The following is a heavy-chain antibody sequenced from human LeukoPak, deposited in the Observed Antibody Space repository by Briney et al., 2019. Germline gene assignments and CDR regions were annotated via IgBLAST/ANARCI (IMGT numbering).Heavy chain of an antibody. V-gene: IGHV3-11*01. Sequence: GGPLRLSCAASGFTFSDHYMSWIRQAPGKGLEWVSYISSSGSTIYYADSVKGRFTIARDNAKNSLYLQMNSLRAEDTAVYYCAAYPDRDYVGYWGQGTLVTVSS. D-gene: IGHD2-21*01. J-gene: IGHJ4*02. CDR3: AAYPDRDYVGY. CDR1: GFTFSDHY. CDR2: ISSSGSTI.